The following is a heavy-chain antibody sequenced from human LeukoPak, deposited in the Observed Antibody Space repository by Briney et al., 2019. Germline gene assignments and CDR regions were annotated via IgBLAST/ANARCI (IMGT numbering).Heavy chain of an antibody. CDR1: GGTFSRYA. D-gene: IGHD3-22*01. CDR2: IIPIFGTP. Sequence: SVKVSCKASGGTFSRYAISWVRQAPGQGLEWMGGIIPIFGTPNYAQKFQGRVTITADESTSTAYMELSSLRSEDTAVYYCASSYYYDSSGYYYPYYYGMDVWGQGTTVTVSS. CDR3: ASSYYYDSSGYYYPYYYGMDV. V-gene: IGHV1-69*13. J-gene: IGHJ6*02.